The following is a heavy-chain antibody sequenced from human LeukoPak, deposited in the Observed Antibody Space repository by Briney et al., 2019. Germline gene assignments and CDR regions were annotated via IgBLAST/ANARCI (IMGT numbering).Heavy chain of an antibody. D-gene: IGHD5-18*01. V-gene: IGHV4-39*01. CDR3: ASKRAMVNAFDI. Sequence: SETLSLTCTLSGGSISSSSYYWGWIRQPPGKGLEWIGSIYYSGSTYYNPSLKSRVTISVDTSKNQFSLKLSSVTAADTAVYYCASKRAMVNAFDIWGQGTMVTVSS. CDR2: IYYSGST. J-gene: IGHJ3*02. CDR1: GGSISSSSYY.